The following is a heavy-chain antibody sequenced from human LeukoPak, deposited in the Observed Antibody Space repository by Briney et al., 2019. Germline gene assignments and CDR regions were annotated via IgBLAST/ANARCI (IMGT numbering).Heavy chain of an antibody. V-gene: IGHV3-48*02. J-gene: IGHJ6*02. Sequence: GGSLRLSCAASGFTFSSYSMNWVRQAPGKGLEWVSYISSSSSTIYYADSVKGRFTISRDNAKNSLYLQMNSLRDEDTAVYYCARSVGATTYYYYYGMDAWGQGTTVTVSS. CDR2: ISSSSSTI. CDR3: ARSVGATTYYYYYGMDA. D-gene: IGHD1-26*01. CDR1: GFTFSSYS.